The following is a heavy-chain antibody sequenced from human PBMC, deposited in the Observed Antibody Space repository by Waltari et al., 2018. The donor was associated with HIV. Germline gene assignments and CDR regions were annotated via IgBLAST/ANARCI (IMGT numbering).Heavy chain of an antibody. CDR3: ARHALRVGAAYWNFDL. J-gene: IGHJ2*01. CDR2: IYYTGRA. V-gene: IGHV4-39*01. Sequence: QLQLQESGPGLVKPSETLSLTCTSPGGPASGRGYFWGWIRRPPGKGRGWIGRIYYTGRAYYTPSLKRRVTISVDTSKNQFSLKVTSVTAADTAVYYCARHALRVGAAYWNFDLWGRGTLVTVSS. D-gene: IGHD1-26*01. CDR1: GGPASGRGYF.